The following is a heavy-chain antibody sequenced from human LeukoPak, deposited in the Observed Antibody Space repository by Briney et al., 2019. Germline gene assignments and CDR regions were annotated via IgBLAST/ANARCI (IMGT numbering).Heavy chain of an antibody. Sequence: PGGSLRLSCAASGFTFSSYWMSWVRQAPGKGLEWVANIKQDGSEKYYVDSVKGRFAISRDNAKNSLYLQMNSLRAEDTAVYYCARVSGSYQGGRDAFDIWGQGTMVTVSS. J-gene: IGHJ3*02. V-gene: IGHV3-7*01. CDR1: GFTFSSYW. D-gene: IGHD1-26*01. CDR3: ARVSGSYQGGRDAFDI. CDR2: IKQDGSEK.